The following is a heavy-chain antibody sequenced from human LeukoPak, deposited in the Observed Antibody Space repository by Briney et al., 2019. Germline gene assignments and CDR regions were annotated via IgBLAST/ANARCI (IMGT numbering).Heavy chain of an antibody. Sequence: ASVKVSCKASGYTFTSYYMHRVRQAPGQGLEWMGIINPSGGSTSYAQKFQGRVTMTRDTSTSTVYMELSSLRAEDTAVYYCARDPLGSYLDYWGQGTLVTVSS. J-gene: IGHJ4*02. CDR2: INPSGGST. D-gene: IGHD3-10*01. CDR1: GYTFTSYY. CDR3: ARDPLGSYLDY. V-gene: IGHV1-46*01.